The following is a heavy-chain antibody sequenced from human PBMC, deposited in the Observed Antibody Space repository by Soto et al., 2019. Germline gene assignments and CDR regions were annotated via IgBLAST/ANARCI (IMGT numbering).Heavy chain of an antibody. CDR1: GFTFSNYA. D-gene: IGHD4-17*01. Sequence: EVQLLESGGDLVQPGGSLRLSCALSGFTFSNYAMNWVRQAPGKGLEWVSAITGSGRSTYYAESVKGRFTISRDNYKNTFSLQMNSLSAEDTAVYYCANYYGDYAGGEFFQHWGKGNLVTVSS. CDR2: ITGSGRST. J-gene: IGHJ1*01. CDR3: ANYYGDYAGGEFFQH. V-gene: IGHV3-23*01.